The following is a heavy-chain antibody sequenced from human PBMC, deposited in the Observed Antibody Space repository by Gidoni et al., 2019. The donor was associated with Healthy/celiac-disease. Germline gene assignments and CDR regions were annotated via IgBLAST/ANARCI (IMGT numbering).Heavy chain of an antibody. Sequence: QLQLQESGPGLVKPSETLSLTCTVSGGSISSSSYSWGWIRQPPGKGLEWIGSIYYSGSTYYNPSLKSRVTISVDTSKNQFSLKLSSVTAADTAVYYCARHCDILTGYGVSGAFDIWGQGTMVTVSS. CDR3: ARHCDILTGYGVSGAFDI. J-gene: IGHJ3*02. CDR2: IYYSGST. V-gene: IGHV4-39*01. D-gene: IGHD3-9*01. CDR1: GGSISSSSYS.